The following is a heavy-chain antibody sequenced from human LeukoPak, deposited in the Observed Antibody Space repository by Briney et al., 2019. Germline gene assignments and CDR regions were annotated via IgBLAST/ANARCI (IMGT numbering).Heavy chain of an antibody. Sequence: GGSLRLSCAASGFTFSSYGMHWVRQAPGKGLEWVAVISYDGSNKYYADSVKGRFTISRDNSKNTLYLQMNSLRAEDTAVYYCAKDIITMIVVVPSNWGQGTLVTVSS. J-gene: IGHJ4*02. CDR2: ISYDGSNK. V-gene: IGHV3-30*18. CDR3: AKDIITMIVVVPSN. D-gene: IGHD3-22*01. CDR1: GFTFSSYG.